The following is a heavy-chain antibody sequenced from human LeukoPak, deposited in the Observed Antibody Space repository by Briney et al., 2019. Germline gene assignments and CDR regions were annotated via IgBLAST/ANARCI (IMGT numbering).Heavy chain of an antibody. CDR1: GFSFSDYY. Sequence: PGGSLRLSCAASGFSFSDYYMSWIRQAPGKGLEWVAYIGSGGSTIFYADSVKGRFTISRDNAKNSLYLQMNSLRAEDTALYYCARAAHTVAGIVYWGQGTLVTVYS. CDR3: ARAAHTVAGIVY. V-gene: IGHV3-11*04. J-gene: IGHJ4*02. D-gene: IGHD6-19*01. CDR2: IGSGGSTI.